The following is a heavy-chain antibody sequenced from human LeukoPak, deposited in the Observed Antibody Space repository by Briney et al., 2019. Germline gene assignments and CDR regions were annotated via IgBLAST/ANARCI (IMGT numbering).Heavy chain of an antibody. D-gene: IGHD6-13*01. J-gene: IGHJ4*02. CDR1: GGSISSYF. Sequence: SETLSLTCTVSGGSISSYFWSCIRQPPRELLGWIGYIHSIGSTYYSPSLKSRVTISLDTSKKQFSLKVTSVTAADTAVYYCARHSSPAAEDYWGQGTLVTVSS. V-gene: IGHV4-59*08. CDR2: IHSIGST. CDR3: ARHSSPAAEDY.